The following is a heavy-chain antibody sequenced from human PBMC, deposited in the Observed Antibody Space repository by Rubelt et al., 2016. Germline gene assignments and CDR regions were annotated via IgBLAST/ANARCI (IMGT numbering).Heavy chain of an antibody. V-gene: IGHV3-7*01. Sequence: SSYWMSWVRQAPGKGLEWVANIKQDGSEKYYVDSVKGRFTISRDNAKNSLYLQMNSLRAEDTAVYYCARSRRTGYYSRGYYYYGMDVWGQGTTVTVSS. D-gene: IGHD3/OR15-3a*01. CDR3: ARSRRTGYYSRGYYYYGMDV. CDR2: IKQDGSEK. CDR1: SSYW. J-gene: IGHJ6*02.